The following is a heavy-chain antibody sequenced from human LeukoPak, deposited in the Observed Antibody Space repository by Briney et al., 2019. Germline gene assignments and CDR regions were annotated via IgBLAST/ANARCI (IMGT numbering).Heavy chain of an antibody. D-gene: IGHD2-2*03. Sequence: GGTLRLSCSASAFTFTTYGMNWVRQAPGKGLGRVSGIGGSGTRTYYADSVKGRFTISRDNSKNTLYLPMNSLTDEDTAVYYCAKDSHWILFDDWGQGTLVTVSS. CDR3: AKDSHWILFDD. CDR1: AFTFTTYG. CDR2: IGGSGTRT. J-gene: IGHJ4*02. V-gene: IGHV3-23*01.